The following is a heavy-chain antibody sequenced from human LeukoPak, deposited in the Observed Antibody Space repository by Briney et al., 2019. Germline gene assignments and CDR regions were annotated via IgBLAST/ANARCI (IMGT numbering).Heavy chain of an antibody. V-gene: IGHV3-23*01. Sequence: QPGGSLRLSCAASGFTFSSSAMSWVRQAPGKGLEWVSAISGSGAYTYYADSVKGRFTISRDNSKNTLYLQMNSLRAEDTAVYYCAKRYCSSTSCHILLWDYWGQGTLVTVSS. J-gene: IGHJ4*02. CDR3: AKRYCSSTSCHILLWDY. CDR2: ISGSGAYT. CDR1: GFTFSSSA. D-gene: IGHD2-2*02.